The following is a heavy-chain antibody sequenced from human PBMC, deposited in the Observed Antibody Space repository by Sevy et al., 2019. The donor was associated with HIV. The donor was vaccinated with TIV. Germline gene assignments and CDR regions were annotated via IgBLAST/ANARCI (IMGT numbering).Heavy chain of an antibody. CDR2: ISSSSSTI. V-gene: IGHV3-48*01. CDR1: GFTFSSYS. Sequence: GGSLRLSCAASGFTFSSYSMNWVRQAPGKGLEWVSYISSSSSTIYYAGSVKGRFTFSRDNAKNSLYLQINSLRAEDTAVYYCNWIAVAGTGGGYYFDYWGQGTLVTVSS. CDR3: NWIAVAGTGGGYYFDY. D-gene: IGHD6-19*01. J-gene: IGHJ4*02.